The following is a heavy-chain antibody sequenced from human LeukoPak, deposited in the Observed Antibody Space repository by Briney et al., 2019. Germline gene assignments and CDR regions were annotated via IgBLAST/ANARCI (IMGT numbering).Heavy chain of an antibody. CDR3: ARDLGCSGGSCNSP. D-gene: IGHD2-15*01. Sequence: PSETLSLTCTVSGGSISRYYWSWIRQPAGKGLEWIGRIYSSGSSDYTPSLKSRVTMSADTSKNQFSLKLSSVTAADTAVYYCARDLGCSGGSCNSPWGQGTLVTVSS. J-gene: IGHJ4*02. CDR1: GGSISRYY. V-gene: IGHV4-4*07. CDR2: IYSSGSS.